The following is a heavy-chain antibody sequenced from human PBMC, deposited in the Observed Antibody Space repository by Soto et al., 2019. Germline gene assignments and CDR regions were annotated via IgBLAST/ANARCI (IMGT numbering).Heavy chain of an antibody. D-gene: IGHD6-13*01. CDR3: ARSHSSSWHWFDP. CDR2: ISVNGNNI. J-gene: IGHJ5*02. CDR1: GFTFSSYP. Sequence: QVQLVESGGGVVQPGRSLRLSCAASGFTFSSYPMHWVRQAPGKGPEWVAVISVNGNNIHYGDSVKGRFTISRDNSKNTLYLQRRSVRVEDTAVYYCARSHSSSWHWFDPWGQGTLVTVSS. V-gene: IGHV3-30*04.